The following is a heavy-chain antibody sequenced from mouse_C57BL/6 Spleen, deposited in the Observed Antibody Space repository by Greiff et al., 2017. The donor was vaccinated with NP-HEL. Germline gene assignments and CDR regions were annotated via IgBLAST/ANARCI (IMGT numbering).Heavy chain of an antibody. CDR1: GYTFTDYN. J-gene: IGHJ1*03. CDR2: INPNNGGT. V-gene: IGHV1-18*01. D-gene: IGHD1-1*01. Sequence: EVQLQQSGPELVKPGASVKIPCKASGYTFTDYNMDWVKQSHGKSLEWIGDINPNNGGTIYNQKFKGKATLTVDKSSSTAYMELRSLTSEDTAVYYCARPDYYGSSYSYFDVWGTGTTVTVSS. CDR3: ARPDYYGSSYSYFDV.